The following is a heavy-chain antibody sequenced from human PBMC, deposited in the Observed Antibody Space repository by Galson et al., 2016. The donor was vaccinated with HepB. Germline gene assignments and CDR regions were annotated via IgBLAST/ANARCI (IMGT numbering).Heavy chain of an antibody. J-gene: IGHJ4*02. CDR1: GYTFTNFA. CDR2: ISAGNGGT. V-gene: IGHV1-3*01. CDR3: EREKGGKDY. D-gene: IGHD1-26*01. Sequence: SVKVSCKASGYTFTNFAIHWVRQAPGQSLEWMGWISAGNGGTKYSQTFQDRVIFTSDSSASIAYMEVSRLTSNDKAGYYCEREKGGKDYWGQGTLVTVSS.